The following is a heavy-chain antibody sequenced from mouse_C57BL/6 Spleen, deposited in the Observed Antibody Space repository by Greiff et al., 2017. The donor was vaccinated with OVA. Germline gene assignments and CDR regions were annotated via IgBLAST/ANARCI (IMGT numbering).Heavy chain of an antibody. CDR1: GYSITSGYY. D-gene: IGHD1-1*01. Sequence: EVQVVESGPGLVKPSQSLSLTCSVTGYSITSGYYWNWIRQFPGNKLEWMGYISYDGSNNYNPSLKNRISITRDTSTNQFFLKLNSVTTEDTAAYDCARDLYYYGSSFDYWGKGTTLTVSS. CDR2: ISYDGSN. J-gene: IGHJ2*01. CDR3: ARDLYYYGSSFDY. V-gene: IGHV3-6*01.